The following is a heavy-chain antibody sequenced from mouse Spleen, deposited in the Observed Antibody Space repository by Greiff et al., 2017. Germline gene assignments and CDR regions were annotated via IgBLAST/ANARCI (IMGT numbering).Heavy chain of an antibody. J-gene: IGHJ1*01. D-gene: IGHD1-1*01. V-gene: IGHV5-6-3*01. CDR3: ARHLYYGRKGWYFDV. Sequence: EVHLVESGGGLVQPGGSLKLSCAASRFTFSSYGMSWVRQTPDKRLELVATINSNGGSTYYPDSVKGRFTISRDNAKNTLYLQMSSLKSEDTAMYYCARHLYYGRKGWYFDVWGAGTTVTVSS. CDR1: RFTFSSYG. CDR2: INSNGGST.